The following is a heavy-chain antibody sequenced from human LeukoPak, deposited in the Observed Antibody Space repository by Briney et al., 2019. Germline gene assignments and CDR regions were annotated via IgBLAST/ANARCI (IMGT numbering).Heavy chain of an antibody. CDR3: AREYCSSTSCSWGGLNWFDP. D-gene: IGHD2-2*01. V-gene: IGHV4-34*01. CDR2: INHSGST. J-gene: IGHJ5*02. CDR1: GGSFSGCY. Sequence: PSETLSLTCAVYGGSFSGCYWSWIRQPPGKGLEWIGEINHSGSTNYNPSLKSRVTISVDTSKNQFSLKLSSVTAADTAVYYCAREYCSSTSCSWGGLNWFDPWGQGTLVTVSS.